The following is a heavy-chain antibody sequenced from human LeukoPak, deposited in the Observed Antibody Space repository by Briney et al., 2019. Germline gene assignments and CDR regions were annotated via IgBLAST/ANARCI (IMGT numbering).Heavy chain of an antibody. Sequence: ASVKVSCTASGYTFTSYYMHWVRQAPGQGLEWMGIINPSGGSTSYAQKFQGRVTMTRDTSTSTVYMELSSLRSEDTAVYYCARDFATTVTTGMKIDYWGQGTLVTVSS. D-gene: IGHD4-17*01. CDR3: ARDFATTVTTGMKIDY. J-gene: IGHJ4*02. CDR2: INPSGGST. CDR1: GYTFTSYY. V-gene: IGHV1-46*01.